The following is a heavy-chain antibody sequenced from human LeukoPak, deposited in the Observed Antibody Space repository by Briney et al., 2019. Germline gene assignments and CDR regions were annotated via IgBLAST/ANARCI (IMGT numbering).Heavy chain of an antibody. D-gene: IGHD5-24*01. CDR1: GFTFSSYS. V-gene: IGHV3-48*01. CDR2: ISSSSSTI. J-gene: IGHJ3*02. CDR3: AGERDGYTHDAFDI. Sequence: GGSLRLSCAASGFTFSSYSMNWVRQAPGKGLEWVSYISSSSSTIYYADSVKGRFTISRDNAKNSLYVQMNSLRAEDTAVYYCAGERDGYTHDAFDIWGQGTMVTVSS.